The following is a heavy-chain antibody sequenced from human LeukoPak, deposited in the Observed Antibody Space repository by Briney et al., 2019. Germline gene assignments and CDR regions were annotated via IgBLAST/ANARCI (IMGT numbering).Heavy chain of an antibody. CDR3: ARDLSIAVAGTRFDY. D-gene: IGHD6-19*01. V-gene: IGHV3-21*01. CDR1: GFTFSSYS. J-gene: IGHJ4*02. Sequence: GGSLRLSCAASGFTFSSYSMNWVRQAPGKGLEWVSSISSSSSYIYYADSVKGRFTISRGNAKNSLYLQMNSLRAEDTAVYYCARDLSIAVAGTRFDYWGQGTLVTVSS. CDR2: ISSSSSYI.